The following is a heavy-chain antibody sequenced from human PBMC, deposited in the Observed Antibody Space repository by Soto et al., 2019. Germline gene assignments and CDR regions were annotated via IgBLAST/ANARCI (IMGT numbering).Heavy chain of an antibody. CDR2: IIPTFGTA. J-gene: IGHJ3*02. D-gene: IGHD6-19*01. CDR1: GGTFSSSA. V-gene: IGHV1-69*06. Sequence: APVKVSCKASGGTFSSSAMNWLRQTPGQGPEWMGGIIPTFGTANYIEKFRGRVTITADTSTSTAYMEVSSLTSEDTAMYFCARSETAGHRGFDIWGQGTMVTVSS. CDR3: ARSETAGHRGFDI.